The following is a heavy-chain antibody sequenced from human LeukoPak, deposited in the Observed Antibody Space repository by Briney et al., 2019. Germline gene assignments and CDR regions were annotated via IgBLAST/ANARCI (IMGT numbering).Heavy chain of an antibody. D-gene: IGHD1-26*01. V-gene: IGHV3-48*04. CDR1: GFTFGSYN. CDR3: AREVGAIDY. CDR2: ISDSSNTI. Sequence: PGGSLRLSCAASGFTFGSYNMNWVRQAPGKGLEWVSYISDSSNTIYDADSVKGRFTISRDNAKNSLYLQMNSLRAEDTAVYYCAREVGAIDYWGQGTLVTVAS. J-gene: IGHJ4*02.